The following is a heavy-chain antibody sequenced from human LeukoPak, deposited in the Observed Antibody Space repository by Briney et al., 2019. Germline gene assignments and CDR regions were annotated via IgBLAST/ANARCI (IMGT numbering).Heavy chain of an antibody. Sequence: GGSLRLSCAASGFTFGSYAMSWVRQAPGRGLEWVSSLSPSGASIYYADSVKGRFNISRDNSKNTLYLQMNNLRAEDTALYYCAAGPYGGNTPFDYWGQGTLVTISS. V-gene: IGHV3-23*01. CDR2: LSPSGASI. CDR1: GFTFGSYA. CDR3: AAGPYGGNTPFDY. D-gene: IGHD4-23*01. J-gene: IGHJ4*02.